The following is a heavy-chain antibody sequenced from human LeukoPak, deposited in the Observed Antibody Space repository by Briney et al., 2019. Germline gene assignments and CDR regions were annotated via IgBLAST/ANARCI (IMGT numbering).Heavy chain of an antibody. V-gene: IGHV6-1*01. CDR3: ARVRGRLIAARPGWFDP. CDR1: GDSVSINSAA. Sequence: SQTLSLTFAISGDSVSINSAAWNWIRQSPSRGLEWLGRTYYRCKWYNDYAVSVKSRITINPDTSKNQFSLQLNSVTPEDTAVYYCARVRGRLIAARPGWFDPWGQGTLVTVSS. D-gene: IGHD6-6*01. J-gene: IGHJ5*02. CDR2: TYYRCKWYN.